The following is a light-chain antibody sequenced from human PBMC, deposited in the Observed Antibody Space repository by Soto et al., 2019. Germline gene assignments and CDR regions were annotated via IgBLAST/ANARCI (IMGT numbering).Light chain of an antibody. CDR3: QQYSNWPLA. J-gene: IGKJ1*01. Sequence: EIVLTQSPATLSVSPGERATLSCRASQSVGSNLAWYLQRPGQAPRLLIFGASTRATGVPARFSGTGSGTEFTLTISSLQSEDFAVYYCQQYSNWPLAFGQGTKVEIK. CDR1: QSVGSN. CDR2: GAS. V-gene: IGKV3-15*01.